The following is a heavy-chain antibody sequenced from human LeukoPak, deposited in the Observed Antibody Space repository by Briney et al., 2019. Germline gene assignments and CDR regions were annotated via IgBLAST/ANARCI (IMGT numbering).Heavy chain of an antibody. CDR3: AKGLTGYSPTDY. V-gene: IGHV3-23*01. CDR1: GFAFNNHA. J-gene: IGHJ4*02. CDR2: ISGSGGRL. Sequence: PGGSLRLSCTASGFAFNNHAMSWVRLAPGKGLEWVSGISGSGGRLFHADSVKGRFTISRDNSKNILYLQMNSLRAEDTAVHYCAKGLTGYSPTDYWGQGTLVTVSS. D-gene: IGHD3-9*01.